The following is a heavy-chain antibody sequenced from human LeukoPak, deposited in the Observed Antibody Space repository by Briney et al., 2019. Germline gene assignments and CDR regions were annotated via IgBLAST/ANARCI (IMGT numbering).Heavy chain of an antibody. CDR3: ARKDRTPGYSSSWPPSQPSEGWFAP. D-gene: IGHD6-13*01. CDR1: GYTFTGYY. J-gene: IGHJ5*02. Sequence: ASVKVSCKASGYTFTGYYMHWVRQAPGQGLEWMGWINPNSGGTNYAQKFQGRVTMTRDTSISTAYMELSRLRSDDTAVYYCARKDRTPGYSSSWPPSQPSEGWFAPWGQGTLVTVSS. V-gene: IGHV1-2*02. CDR2: INPNSGGT.